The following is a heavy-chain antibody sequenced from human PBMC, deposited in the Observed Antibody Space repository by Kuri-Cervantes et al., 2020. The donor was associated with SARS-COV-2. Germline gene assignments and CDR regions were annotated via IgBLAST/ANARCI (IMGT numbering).Heavy chain of an antibody. CDR1: GVSVTRGTYY. D-gene: IGHD3-22*01. CDR2: LDTSGSP. J-gene: IGHJ3*02. Sequence: SCAVAGVSVTRGTYYWAWIRQPAGKGLEWIGHLDTSGSPTYNPSLKSRVTIPLDMSNNQVSLRLTSATAADTAVYYCARRSYYYDSSGYADDAFDIWGQGTRGTVSS. CDR3: ARRSYYYDSSGYADDAFDI. V-gene: IGHV4-61*09.